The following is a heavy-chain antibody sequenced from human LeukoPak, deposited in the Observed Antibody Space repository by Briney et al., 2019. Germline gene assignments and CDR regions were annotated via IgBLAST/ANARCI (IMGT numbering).Heavy chain of an antibody. Sequence: SETLSLTCAVYGGSFSGYYWSWIRQPPGKGLEWIGEINHSGSTNYNPSLKSRVTISVDTSKNQFSLKLSSVTAADTAVYYCASGPLAGDSSGYYSPNLDYWGQGILVTVSS. CDR1: GGSFSGYY. J-gene: IGHJ4*02. D-gene: IGHD3-22*01. V-gene: IGHV4-34*01. CDR3: ASGPLAGDSSGYYSPNLDY. CDR2: INHSGST.